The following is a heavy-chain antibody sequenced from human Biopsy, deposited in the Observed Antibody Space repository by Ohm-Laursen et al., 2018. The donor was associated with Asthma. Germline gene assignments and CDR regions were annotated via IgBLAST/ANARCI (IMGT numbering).Heavy chain of an antibody. V-gene: IGHV1-24*01. Sequence: ASVPLSCKISGYSLTDLSMHWVRQAPGQGLEWMGGHDHEEGGTVNARGFQGRVTMTEDTSTDTAYMELSSLSSDDTAVYYCASDFPKDYVRYNFQYWGQGTLVTVSS. CDR1: GYSLTDLS. CDR2: HDHEEGGT. CDR3: ASDFPKDYVRYNFQY. D-gene: IGHD4-17*01. J-gene: IGHJ4*02.